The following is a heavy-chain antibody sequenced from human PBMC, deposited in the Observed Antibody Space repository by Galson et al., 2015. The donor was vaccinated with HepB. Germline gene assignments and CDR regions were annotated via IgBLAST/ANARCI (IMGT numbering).Heavy chain of an antibody. D-gene: IGHD2-2*01. CDR1: GGSISSYY. J-gene: IGHJ5*02. CDR3: ARGGYCSSTSCYWADNWFDP. CDR2: IYYSGST. V-gene: IGHV4-59*01. Sequence: ETLSLTCTVSGGSISSYYWSWIRQPPGKGLEWIGYIYYSGSTNYNPSLKSRVTISVDTSKNQFSLKLSSVTAADTAVYYCARGGYCSSTSCYWADNWFDPWGQGTLVTVSS.